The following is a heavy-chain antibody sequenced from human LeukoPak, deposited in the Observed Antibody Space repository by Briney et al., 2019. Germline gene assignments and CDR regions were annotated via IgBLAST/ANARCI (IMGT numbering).Heavy chain of an antibody. V-gene: IGHV3-23*01. CDR3: AKVMKGSERLTMVRGVIIKTAGLYYMDV. CDR1: GFTLSSYA. Sequence: PGGSLRLSCAASGFTLSSYAMSWVRQAPGKGLEWVPRISASGGSTNYADSAKGRFTISRDNSKNTVYLQMNSLRAEDTAVYYCAKVMKGSERLTMVRGVIIKTAGLYYMDVWGKGTTVTVSS. J-gene: IGHJ6*03. CDR2: ISASGGST. D-gene: IGHD3-10*01.